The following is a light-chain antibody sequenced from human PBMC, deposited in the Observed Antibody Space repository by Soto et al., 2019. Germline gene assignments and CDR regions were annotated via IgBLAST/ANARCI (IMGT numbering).Light chain of an antibody. CDR3: QQYDSYRT. CDR1: QNVSTW. Sequence: DIQMTQSPSTLSASVGDRVTITCRASQNVSTWLAWYQHKPRKAPKLLLFDVSNLESGVPSRFSGSGSGTEFTLTISSLQSDDLATYYCQQYDSYRTFGQGTKVDIK. CDR2: DVS. J-gene: IGKJ1*01. V-gene: IGKV1-5*01.